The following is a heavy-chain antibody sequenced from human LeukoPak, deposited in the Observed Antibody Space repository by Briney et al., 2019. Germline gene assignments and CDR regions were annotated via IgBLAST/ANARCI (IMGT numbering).Heavy chain of an antibody. D-gene: IGHD3-10*01. Sequence: SETLSLTCTVSGGSISSGSYYWSWIRQPAGKRLEWIGHIYRSGSTNYNPSLKSRVTISVDTSKNQFSLKLSSVTAADTAVYYCARITHGGAYYYYYMDVWGKGTTVTISS. CDR3: ARITHGGAYYYYYMDV. V-gene: IGHV4-61*10. CDR1: GGSISSGSYY. CDR2: IYRSGST. J-gene: IGHJ6*03.